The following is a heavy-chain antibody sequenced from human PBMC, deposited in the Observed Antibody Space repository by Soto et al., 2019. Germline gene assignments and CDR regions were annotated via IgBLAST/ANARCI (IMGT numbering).Heavy chain of an antibody. D-gene: IGHD3-10*01. CDR1: GFTFRSYA. CDR3: ARSRSGAVADSSDF. Sequence: GGSLRLSCAASGFTFRSYAIHWVRQAPGKGLEWVAVISRDGTNKYYVDSVKGRFTISRDNSKDTVYLQMNSLRDEDSAMFYCARSRSGAVADSSDFWGQGTMVTVYS. V-gene: IGHV3-30*04. CDR2: ISRDGTNK. J-gene: IGHJ4*02.